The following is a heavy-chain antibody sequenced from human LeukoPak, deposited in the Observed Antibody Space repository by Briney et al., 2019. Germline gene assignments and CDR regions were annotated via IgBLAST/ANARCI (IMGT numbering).Heavy chain of an antibody. CDR3: ARTSGYDSGTDFDY. V-gene: IGHV1-2*02. D-gene: IGHD5-12*01. CDR2: INPDSGGT. Sequence: ASVKVSCKASGYPFTGYYLHWVRQAPGQGLEWMGWINPDSGGTDYEQKFQGRVTMTRDTSISTAYMELSRLRSDDTAVYYCARTSGYDSGTDFDYWGQGTLVTVSS. CDR1: GYPFTGYY. J-gene: IGHJ4*02.